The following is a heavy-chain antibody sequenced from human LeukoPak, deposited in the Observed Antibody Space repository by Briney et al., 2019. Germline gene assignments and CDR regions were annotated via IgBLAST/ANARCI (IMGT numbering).Heavy chain of an antibody. J-gene: IGHJ4*02. CDR1: GISISSSNSY. V-gene: IGHV4-39*07. D-gene: IGHD3-22*01. CDR3: ARALGITSGYWAT. Sequence: SETLSLTCTVSGISISSSNSYWGWIRQPPGKGLEWIGSIYYTGNTYYNPSLKNRVTMSVDTSKNQFSLQLSSVTAADTAVYYCARALGITSGYWATWGQGTLVTVSS. CDR2: IYYTGNT.